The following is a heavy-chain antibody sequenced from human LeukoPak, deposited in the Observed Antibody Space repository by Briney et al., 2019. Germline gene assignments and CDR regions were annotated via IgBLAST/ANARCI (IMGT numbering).Heavy chain of an antibody. CDR3: ARVAGITMIDVDAFDI. CDR1: GFTFDDYA. J-gene: IGHJ3*02. Sequence: PGGSLRLSCAASGFTFDDYAMHWVRQAPGKGLEWVSGISWNSGSIGYADSVKGRFTISRDNAKNSLYLQMNSLRAEDTAVYYCARVAGITMIDVDAFDIWGQGTMVTVSS. CDR2: ISWNSGSI. V-gene: IGHV3-9*01. D-gene: IGHD3-22*01.